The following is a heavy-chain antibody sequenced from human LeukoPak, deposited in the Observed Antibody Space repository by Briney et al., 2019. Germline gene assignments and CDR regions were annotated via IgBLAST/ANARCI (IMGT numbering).Heavy chain of an antibody. J-gene: IGHJ6*03. CDR1: VYTFTGYY. Sequence: ASVKVSCKASVYTFTGYYMHWVRQGPGQGLEWMGWINPNSGGTNYAQKFQGRVTMTRDTSISTAYMELSRLRSDDTAVYYCARGYQLLLGYYYYYYMDVWGKGTTVTISS. CDR2: INPNSGGT. CDR3: ARGYQLLLGYYYYYYMDV. V-gene: IGHV1-2*02. D-gene: IGHD2-2*01.